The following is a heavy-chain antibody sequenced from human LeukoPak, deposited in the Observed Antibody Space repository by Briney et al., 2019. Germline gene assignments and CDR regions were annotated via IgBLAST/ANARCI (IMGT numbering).Heavy chain of an antibody. J-gene: IGHJ4*02. Sequence: SETLSLTCTVSGGSISSSSYYWGWIRQPPGKGLEWIGSIYYSGSTYYNPSLKSRVTISVDTSKNQFSLKLSSVTAADTAVYYCARQTTMVRGVIITPLHFDYWGQGTLVTVCS. CDR2: IYYSGST. CDR3: ARQTTMVRGVIITPLHFDY. CDR1: GGSISSSSYY. D-gene: IGHD3-10*01. V-gene: IGHV4-39*01.